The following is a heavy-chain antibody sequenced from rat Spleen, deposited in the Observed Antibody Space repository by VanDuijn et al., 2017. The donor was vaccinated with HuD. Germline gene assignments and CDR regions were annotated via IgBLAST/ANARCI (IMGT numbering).Heavy chain of an antibody. CDR3: ARLGYNNYWYFDF. J-gene: IGHJ1*01. D-gene: IGHD1-10*01. CDR2: ISYEGSST. CDR1: GFTFSDYY. V-gene: IGHV5-22*01. Sequence: EVQLVESGGGLVQPGRSLKLSCAASGFTFSDYYMAWVRQAPKKGLEGVASISYEGSSTYYGDSVKGRFTIPRDNAKKTLYLQMKSLRSEDTATYYCARLGYNNYWYFDFWGPGTMVTVSS.